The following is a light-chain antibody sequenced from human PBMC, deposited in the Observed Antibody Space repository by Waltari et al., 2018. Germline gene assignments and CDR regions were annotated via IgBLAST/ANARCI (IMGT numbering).Light chain of an antibody. CDR3: CSYAGSSAPRV. CDR1: SSDVGSYNL. J-gene: IGLJ3*02. CDR2: EGI. Sequence: QSALTQPASVSGSPGQSITIPCTGSSSDVGSYNLFSWYQQHPGKAPKLMIYEGIKRPSGVANRSYWCRPDNTAGLTISGLQAEDEAHYCCCSYAGSSAPRVFGRGTKLTVL. V-gene: IGLV2-23*01.